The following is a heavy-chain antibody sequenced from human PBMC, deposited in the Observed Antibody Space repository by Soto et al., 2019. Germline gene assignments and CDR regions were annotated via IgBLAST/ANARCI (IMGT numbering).Heavy chain of an antibody. J-gene: IGHJ5*02. CDR2: INPADSET. CDR3: ARHRENYDFWSGYPGYNWFDP. Sequence: PGESLKISCKGSGYSYTSYWIGWVRQRPGRGLEWMGIINPADSETNYSPSFQGQVTISADRSTSTAFLQWSSLKASDTAMYYCARHRENYDFWSGYPGYNWFDPWGQGTLVTVSS. CDR1: GYSYTSYW. D-gene: IGHD3-3*01. V-gene: IGHV5-51*01.